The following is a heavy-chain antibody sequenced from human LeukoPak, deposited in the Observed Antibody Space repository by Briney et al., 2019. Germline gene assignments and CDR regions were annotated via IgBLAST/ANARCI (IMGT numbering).Heavy chain of an antibody. D-gene: IGHD5-18*01. CDR2: ISGSSSTI. J-gene: IGHJ4*02. Sequence: GGSLRLSCAASGFTFGSYSMNWVRQAPGKGLEWVSYISGSSSTIYYADSVKGRFTISRDNAKNSLYLQMNSLRAEDTAVFYCARGYNFGYSNSDYWGQGTLVTVSS. CDR1: GFTFGSYS. V-gene: IGHV3-48*04. CDR3: ARGYNFGYSNSDY.